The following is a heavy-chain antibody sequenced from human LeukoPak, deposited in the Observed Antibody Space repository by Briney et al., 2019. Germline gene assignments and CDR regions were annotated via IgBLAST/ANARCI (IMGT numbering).Heavy chain of an antibody. Sequence: GGSLRLSCAASGFTFSDYYMSWIRQAPGKGLEWISYITNSGTTIYYAGSVKGRFTISRDNAKNSLYLQMNSLRAEDTAVYYCAREGYYDSSGYGVGYWGQGTLVTVSS. D-gene: IGHD3-22*01. J-gene: IGHJ4*02. CDR2: ITNSGTTI. CDR3: AREGYYDSSGYGVGY. V-gene: IGHV3-11*01. CDR1: GFTFSDYY.